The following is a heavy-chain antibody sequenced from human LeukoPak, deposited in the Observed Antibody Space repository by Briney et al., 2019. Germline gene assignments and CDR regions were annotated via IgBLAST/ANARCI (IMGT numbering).Heavy chain of an antibody. Sequence: GASVKVSCKASGYTFTGYYMHWVRQAPGQGLEWMGWINPNSGGTNYAQKFQGRVTMTRDTSISTAYMELSRLRSDDTAVYYCATQGYCSSTSCYRYFDYWGQGTLVTVSS. J-gene: IGHJ4*02. CDR1: GYTFTGYY. D-gene: IGHD2-2*01. CDR3: ATQGYCSSTSCYRYFDY. V-gene: IGHV1-2*02. CDR2: INPNSGGT.